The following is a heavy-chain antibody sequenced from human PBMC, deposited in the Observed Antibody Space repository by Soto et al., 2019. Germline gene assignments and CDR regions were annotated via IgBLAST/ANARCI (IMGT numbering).Heavy chain of an antibody. Sequence: SETLSLTCTVSGGSINTFYWSWVRQPAGKGLEWIGRIFSSGGTSFSPSLESRVAMSVDTSKNHFSLNLSSVTAADMAVYYCAREGSYSAYNFAHGIQLWSFDFWGQGALVTVSS. CDR2: IFSSGGT. J-gene: IGHJ4*02. V-gene: IGHV4-4*07. CDR1: GGSINTFY. D-gene: IGHD5-12*01. CDR3: AREGSYSAYNFAHGIQLWSFDF.